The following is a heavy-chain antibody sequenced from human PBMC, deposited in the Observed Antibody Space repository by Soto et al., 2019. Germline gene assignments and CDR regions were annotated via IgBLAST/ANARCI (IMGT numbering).Heavy chain of an antibody. CDR3: ARSEYSSGWPWDPPAH. V-gene: IGHV1-18*01. CDR1: GYTFNAHG. J-gene: IGHJ4*02. CDR2: ISAYNGKT. D-gene: IGHD6-19*01. Sequence: ASVKVSCKASGYTFNAHGIYWVRQAPGQGLEWLGWISAYNGKTNYVQNLQGRVTMTTDTPTTTAYMELRSLRSDDTAVYYCARSEYSSGWPWDPPAHWCQGPLVTVSS.